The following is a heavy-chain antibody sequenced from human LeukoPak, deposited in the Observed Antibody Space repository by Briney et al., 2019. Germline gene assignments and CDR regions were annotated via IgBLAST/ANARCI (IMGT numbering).Heavy chain of an antibody. J-gene: IGHJ4*02. D-gene: IGHD1-26*01. CDR1: GFTLSSYT. V-gene: IGHV3-74*01. CDR3: ARAQVGTPTDC. CDR2: FTSDGNSM. Sequence: GGSLRLSCAASGFTLSSYTMYWVRQAPGKGLVWVARFTSDGNSMTYADFVKGRFTVSRDIAKNTLYLQMNSLRAEDTAVYYCARAQVGTPTDCWGQGTLVTVSS.